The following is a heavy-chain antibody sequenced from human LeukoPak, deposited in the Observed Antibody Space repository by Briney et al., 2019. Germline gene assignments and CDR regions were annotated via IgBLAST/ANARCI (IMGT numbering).Heavy chain of an antibody. V-gene: IGHV3-30*02. CDR1: GFMFSSSG. D-gene: IGHD4-17*01. CDR2: IRYDGSNK. Sequence: GGSLRLSCAASGFMFSSSGMHWVRQAPGKGLEWVAFIRYDGSNKYYADSVKGRFTISRDSSKNTLYLQMNSLRAEDTAVYYCAKAMTTVTPFGYWGQGTLVTVSS. J-gene: IGHJ4*02. CDR3: AKAMTTVTPFGY.